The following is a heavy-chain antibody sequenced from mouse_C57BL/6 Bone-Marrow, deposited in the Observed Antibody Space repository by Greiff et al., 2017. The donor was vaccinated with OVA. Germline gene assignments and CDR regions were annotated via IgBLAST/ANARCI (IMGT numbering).Heavy chain of an antibody. CDR3: AGDYYGRNYGFYAIDN. Sequence: VQLQQSGAELVRPGTSVKLSCKASGYTFTDYWMHWVKQRPGQGLEWIGVIDPSDSYTNYNQKFKGKATLTVDTSSRTAYMQLRSLTSEASAVYYGAGDYYGRNYGFYAIDNWGRGTAVTVSS. CDR2: IDPSDSYT. D-gene: IGHD1-1*01. J-gene: IGHJ4*01. CDR1: GYTFTDYW. V-gene: IGHV1-59*01.